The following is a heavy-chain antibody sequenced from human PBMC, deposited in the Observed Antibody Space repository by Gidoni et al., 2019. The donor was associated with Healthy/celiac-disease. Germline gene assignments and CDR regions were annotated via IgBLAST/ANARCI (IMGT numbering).Heavy chain of an antibody. V-gene: IGHV4-34*01. Sequence: QVQLQQWGAGLLKPSETLSLTCAVYGGSFSGYYWSWIRQPPGKGREWIGEINHSGSTNYNPALKSRVTIAVDTSKNQFSLKLSSVTAADTAVYYCARGPLRWLRSPTNWFDPWGQGTLVTVSS. CDR3: ARGPLRWLRSPTNWFDP. J-gene: IGHJ5*02. D-gene: IGHD5-12*01. CDR2: INHSGST. CDR1: GGSFSGYY.